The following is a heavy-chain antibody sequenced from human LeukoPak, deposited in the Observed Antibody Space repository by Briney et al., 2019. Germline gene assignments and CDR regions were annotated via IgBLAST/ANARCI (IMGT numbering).Heavy chain of an antibody. D-gene: IGHD3-10*01. CDR2: IFYTGST. CDR3: ARRGVYGSENYFEY. J-gene: IGHJ4*02. CDR1: GASVYSGDYC. Sequence: NPSETLSLTCSVVGASVYSGDYCWAWIRQPPGKSLEYIGSIFYTGSTYDNPSLTGRFSMSVDTSKNQFSLHLASVTATDTAVYYCARRGVYGSENYFEYWGRGALVIVSS. V-gene: IGHV4-39*01.